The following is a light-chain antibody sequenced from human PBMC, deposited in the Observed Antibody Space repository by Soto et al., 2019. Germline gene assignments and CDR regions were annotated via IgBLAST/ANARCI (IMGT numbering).Light chain of an antibody. CDR1: STDVGGYKY. CDR3: SSYTIRTTWV. Sequence: QSALTQPASVSGSPGQSITISCTGTSTDVGGYKYVSWYQQLPGKAPKLLIYEGSNRPSGVSDRFSGSKSGNTASLTISGLQAEDEADYYCSSYTIRTTWVFGGGTKLTVL. J-gene: IGLJ3*02. CDR2: EGS. V-gene: IGLV2-14*01.